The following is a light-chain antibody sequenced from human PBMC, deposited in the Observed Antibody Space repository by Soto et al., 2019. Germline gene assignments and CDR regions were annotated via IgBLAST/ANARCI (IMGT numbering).Light chain of an antibody. CDR1: QSVAGSQ. Sequence: EIVVTQSPGTRYLSPGERATLSCRARQSVAGSQVAWYKQKVGQAARLLMYRASSRATGIPDRFSGSGSGTDFTLTITRLEPEDFAVYYCQQYGSPPLTFGGGTKVEI. V-gene: IGKV3-20*01. CDR2: RAS. J-gene: IGKJ4*01. CDR3: QQYGSPPLT.